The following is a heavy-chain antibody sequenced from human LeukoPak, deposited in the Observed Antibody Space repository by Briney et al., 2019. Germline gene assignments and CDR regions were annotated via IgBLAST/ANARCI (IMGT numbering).Heavy chain of an antibody. D-gene: IGHD3-22*01. CDR1: GFTFSSYS. V-gene: IGHV3-21*01. CDR3: ARDRHYYDSSGYYYVYAFDI. Sequence: GGSLRLSCAASGFTFSSYSMNWVRQAPGKGLEWVSSISSSSSYIYYADSVKGRFTISRDNAKNSLYLQMNSLRAEDTAVYYCARDRHYYDSSGYYYVYAFDIWGQGTMVTVSS. J-gene: IGHJ3*02. CDR2: ISSSSSYI.